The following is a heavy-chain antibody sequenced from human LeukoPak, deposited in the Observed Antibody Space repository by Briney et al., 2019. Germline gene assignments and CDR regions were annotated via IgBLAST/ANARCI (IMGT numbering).Heavy chain of an antibody. Sequence: PSDTLSLTCTVSCGSVSSGSYYWSWIRQPPGKGLEWVGYIYYSGRTNYSPSLKSRVTISVDTSKNQFSLKLSSVTAADTAVYYCATLVDATTPLSYYFIGVWGKGTTVTVSS. CDR3: ATLVDATTPLSYYFIGV. D-gene: IGHD4-11*01. CDR1: CGSVSSGSYY. J-gene: IGHJ6*03. V-gene: IGHV4-61*01. CDR2: IYYSGRT.